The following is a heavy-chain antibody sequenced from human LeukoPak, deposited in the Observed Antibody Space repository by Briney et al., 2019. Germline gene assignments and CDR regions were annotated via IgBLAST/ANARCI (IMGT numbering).Heavy chain of an antibody. J-gene: IGHJ5*02. Sequence: SETLSLTCAVSGGSFSAYHWSWIRHPPRERGEWVWDINHSGSTNYNPALTSRGPISVDTSKTQISLKLSFVTAAATAVSYCASKSSSRPGGIDAWGQGTLVTVSS. CDR3: ASKSSSRPGGIDA. V-gene: IGHV4-34*01. CDR1: GGSFSAYH. CDR2: INHSGST. D-gene: IGHD6-13*01.